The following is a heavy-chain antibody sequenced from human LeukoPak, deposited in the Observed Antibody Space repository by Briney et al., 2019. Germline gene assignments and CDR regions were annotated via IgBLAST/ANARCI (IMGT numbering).Heavy chain of an antibody. CDR3: AKHGRGNNSRDYFDY. CDR1: GFTFSNYA. Sequence: GGSLRLSCAASGFTFSNYAMTWVRQAPGKGLEWVSTITGGSGRTYYTDSVKGRFTISRDHSENTLYLQMNSLRAEDTAVYHCAKHGRGNNSRDYFDYWGQGTRVTVSS. CDR2: ITGGSGRT. V-gene: IGHV3-23*01. D-gene: IGHD5-12*01. J-gene: IGHJ4*02.